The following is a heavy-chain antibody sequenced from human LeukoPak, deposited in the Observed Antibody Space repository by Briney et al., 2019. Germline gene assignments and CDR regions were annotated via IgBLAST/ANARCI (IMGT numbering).Heavy chain of an antibody. CDR2: IYRSGST. J-gene: IGHJ3*02. Sequence: GGSLRLSCAASGFTVSTNYVSWVSQAPGQGLEWVSVIYRSGSTYYADSVKGRFTISRDNSKNTLYLQMNRLRAEDTAVYYCARDSGHDAFDIWGQGTMVTVSS. V-gene: IGHV3-53*01. CDR1: GFTVSTNY. CDR3: ARDSGHDAFDI.